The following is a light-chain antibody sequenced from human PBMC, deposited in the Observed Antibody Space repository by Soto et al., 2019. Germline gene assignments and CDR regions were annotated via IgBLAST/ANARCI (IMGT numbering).Light chain of an antibody. Sequence: DIQMTQSPSSLSASVGDRVTITCQASQDISNYLNWYQQKPGKAPKLLIYDASNLETGVPSRFSGSGSGTDFTFTISSLQPEDIATYYCLQHNSYPLTFSGGTKVDIK. V-gene: IGKV1-33*01. J-gene: IGKJ4*01. CDR1: QDISNY. CDR3: LQHNSYPLT. CDR2: DAS.